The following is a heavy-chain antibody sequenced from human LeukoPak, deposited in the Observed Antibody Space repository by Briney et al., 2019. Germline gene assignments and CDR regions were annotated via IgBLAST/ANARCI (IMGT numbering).Heavy chain of an antibody. J-gene: IGHJ1*01. Sequence: HPGGSLRLSCAASGFTFSSYGMHWVRQAPGKGLEWVAFIRYDGSNKYYADSVKGRFTISRDNSKNTLYLQMNSLRAEDTAVYYCAKCGYYGDYLYFQHWGQGTLVTVSS. CDR2: IRYDGSNK. CDR3: AKCGYYGDYLYFQH. D-gene: IGHD4-17*01. CDR1: GFTFSSYG. V-gene: IGHV3-30*02.